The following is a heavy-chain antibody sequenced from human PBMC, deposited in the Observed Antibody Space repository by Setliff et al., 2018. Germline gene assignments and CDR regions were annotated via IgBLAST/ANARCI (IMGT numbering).Heavy chain of an antibody. CDR1: GFSFNNYW. CDR3: AKDVSPPGTNGWHPDVLDI. J-gene: IGHJ3*02. CDR2: INKDGDGT. D-gene: IGHD6-19*01. Sequence: SLRLSCEASGFSFNNYWMYWVRQVPGKGLVWVSGINKDGDGTRYADSVRGRFTISRDNSKNTVYLRMNALRAEDTAVYYCAKDVSPPGTNGWHPDVLDIWGQGTMVTVSS. V-gene: IGHV3-74*01.